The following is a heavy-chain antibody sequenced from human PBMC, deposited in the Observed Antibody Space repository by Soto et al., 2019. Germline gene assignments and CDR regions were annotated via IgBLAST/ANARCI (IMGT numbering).Heavy chain of an antibody. V-gene: IGHV3-48*02. J-gene: IGHJ6*02. CDR1: GFTFGTYS. CDR2: ISYDSDTI. D-gene: IGHD3-3*01. Sequence: GCLRVAGSVSGFTFGTYSMNWVRQAAGKGLEWIAYISYDSDTIQYADSVKGRFTISRDNAKNSLYLQMNSLRDEDTAVYYCARLYYDYVWGQGTKVTVYS. CDR3: ARLYYDYV.